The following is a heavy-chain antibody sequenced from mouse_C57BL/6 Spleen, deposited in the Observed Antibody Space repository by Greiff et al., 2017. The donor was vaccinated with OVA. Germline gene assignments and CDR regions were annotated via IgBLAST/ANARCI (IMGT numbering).Heavy chain of an antibody. CDR1: GFTFSSYG. Sequence: EVMLVESGGDLVKPGGSLKLSCAASGFTFSSYGMSWVRQTPDKRLEWVATISSGGSYTYYPDSVKGRFTISRDNAKNTLYLQMSSLKSEDTAMYYCARHPDWAFDYWGQGTTLTVSS. D-gene: IGHD4-1*01. CDR3: ARHPDWAFDY. V-gene: IGHV5-6*01. CDR2: ISSGGSYT. J-gene: IGHJ2*01.